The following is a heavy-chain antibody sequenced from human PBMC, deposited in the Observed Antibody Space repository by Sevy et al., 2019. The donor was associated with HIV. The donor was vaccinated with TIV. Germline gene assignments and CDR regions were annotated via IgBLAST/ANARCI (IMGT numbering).Heavy chain of an antibody. Sequence: SETLSLTCTVSGGSISSYYWSWIRQPAGKGLEWIGRIYTSGSTNYNPSLKSRVTMSVDTSKNQFSLKLSSVTAADTAVYYCAGESGYCSSTSCRSYYYYGMDVWGQGTTVTVSS. CDR3: AGESGYCSSTSCRSYYYYGMDV. CDR1: GGSISSYY. CDR2: IYTSGST. V-gene: IGHV4-4*07. J-gene: IGHJ6*02. D-gene: IGHD2-2*01.